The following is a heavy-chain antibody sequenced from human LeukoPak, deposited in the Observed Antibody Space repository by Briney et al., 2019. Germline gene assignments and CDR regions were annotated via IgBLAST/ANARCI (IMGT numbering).Heavy chain of an antibody. CDR3: ARDMCLRAFDI. D-gene: IGHD3-10*02. J-gene: IGHJ3*02. CDR1: GFIFSSYS. CDR2: ISSSSSYI. Sequence: GGSLRLSCAASGFIFSSYSMNWVRQAPGKGLEWVSSISSSSSYIYYADSVKGRFTISRDNAKNSLYLQMNSLRAEDTAVYYCARDMCLRAFDIWGQGTMVTVSS. V-gene: IGHV3-21*01.